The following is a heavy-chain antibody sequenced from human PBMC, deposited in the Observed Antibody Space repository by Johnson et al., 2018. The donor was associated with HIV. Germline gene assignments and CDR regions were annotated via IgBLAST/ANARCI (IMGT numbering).Heavy chain of an antibody. CDR2: IYSGGSS. CDR1: GFTVSSNY. CDR3: ARNMREPYHDAFDI. J-gene: IGHJ3*02. V-gene: IGHV3-53*01. Sequence: QLVESGGGLVQPGGSLRLSCAASGFTVSSNYMSWVRQAPGKGLEWVSVIYSGGSSHYADSVKGRVTISRDNSKNTLYLQMNSRRVEDTAVYYCARNMREPYHDAFDIWGQGTMVTVSS. D-gene: IGHD1/OR15-1a*01.